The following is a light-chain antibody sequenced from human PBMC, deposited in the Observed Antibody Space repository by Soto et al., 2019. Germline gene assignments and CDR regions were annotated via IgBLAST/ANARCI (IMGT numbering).Light chain of an antibody. CDR1: QSINTY. CDR2: AAS. CDR3: QQSYSTRFT. J-gene: IGKJ3*01. Sequence: DIQMTQSPSSLSASVGDRVTITCRASQSINTYLNWYQQKPGKAPKLLIYAASSLQSGVPSRFSGSGSGTDFTLTISSLQPEDFATYYCQQSYSTRFTFGPGTKVDIK. V-gene: IGKV1-39*01.